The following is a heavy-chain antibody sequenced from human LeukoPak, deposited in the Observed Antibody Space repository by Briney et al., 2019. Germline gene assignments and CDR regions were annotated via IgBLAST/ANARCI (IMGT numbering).Heavy chain of an antibody. CDR2: ISDNVGRT. CDR1: GFTFSSYG. V-gene: IGHV3-23*01. CDR3: AEGYNYGYGY. J-gene: IGHJ4*02. D-gene: IGHD5-18*01. Sequence: GGSLRLSCVASGFTFSSYGMSWVSPAPGKRLEWVSTISDNVGRTYYADSVEGRFTISRDNSKNTLYLQMNSLRAEDTAVYYCAEGYNYGYGYWGQGTLVTVSS.